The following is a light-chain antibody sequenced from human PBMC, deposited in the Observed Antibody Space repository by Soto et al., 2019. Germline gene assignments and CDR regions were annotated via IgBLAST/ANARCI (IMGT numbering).Light chain of an antibody. CDR1: QTSGGF. Sequence: DIQLTQSPSSLSAPVGDSVPITCRASQTSGGFLNWYSQRPGKAPNLLIYAASTLQSGVPSRFSGSGSWTDFTRTISTLPPEEIATYDCEESYGIPWKVGQGTKVESK. V-gene: IGKV1-39*01. J-gene: IGKJ1*01. CDR3: EESYGIPWK. CDR2: AAS.